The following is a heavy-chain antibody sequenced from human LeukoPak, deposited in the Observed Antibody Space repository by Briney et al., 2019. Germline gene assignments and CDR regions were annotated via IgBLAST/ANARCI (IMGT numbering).Heavy chain of an antibody. Sequence: ASVKVSCEASGYTFTSYDINWVRQATGQGLEWMGWMNPNSGNTGYAQKFQGRVTITRNTSISTAYMELSSLRSDDTAVYYCARARPEKYNWFDPWGQGTLVTVSS. V-gene: IGHV1-8*03. J-gene: IGHJ5*02. CDR3: ARARPEKYNWFDP. D-gene: IGHD2-2*01. CDR1: GYTFTSYD. CDR2: MNPNSGNT.